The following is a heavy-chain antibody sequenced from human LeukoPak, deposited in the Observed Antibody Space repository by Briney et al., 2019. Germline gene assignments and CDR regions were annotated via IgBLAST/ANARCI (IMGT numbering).Heavy chain of an antibody. D-gene: IGHD6-6*01. V-gene: IGHV1-18*01. CDR1: GYSFTSYG. CDR3: ARVRYSSSYPTFDY. J-gene: IGHJ4*02. Sequence: GASVKVSCKASGYSFTSYGISWVRQAPGQGLEWMGWISTYNANTNYALKLQGRVTLTTDTSTSTAYMELKSLRSDDTAVYYCARVRYSSSYPTFDYWGQGTLVTVSS. CDR2: ISTYNANT.